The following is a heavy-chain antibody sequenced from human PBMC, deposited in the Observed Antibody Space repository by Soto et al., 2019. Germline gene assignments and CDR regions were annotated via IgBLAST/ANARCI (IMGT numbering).Heavy chain of an antibody. V-gene: IGHV1-69*01. D-gene: IGHD5-12*01. Sequence: QVQLVQSGAEVKKPGSSVKVSCKASGGTFSSYAISWVRQAPGQGLEWMGGIIPIFGTANYAQKFQGRVTITADETTSTGYMGLSRLRFEDTAVYYCGREGGGGVDIVATMALDYWGQGTLVTVSS. CDR3: GREGGGGVDIVATMALDY. J-gene: IGHJ4*02. CDR1: GGTFSSYA. CDR2: IIPIFGTA.